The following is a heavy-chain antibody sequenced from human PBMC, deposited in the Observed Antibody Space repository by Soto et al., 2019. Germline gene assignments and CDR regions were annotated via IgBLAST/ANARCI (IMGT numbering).Heavy chain of an antibody. J-gene: IGHJ4*02. V-gene: IGHV3-30-3*01. CDR3: ARWKEVTVVVPAVDY. CDR2: ISYDGSNK. CDR1: GFTFSSYA. Sequence: PGGSLRLSCAASGFTFSSYAMHWVRQAPGKGLEWVAVISYDGSNKYYADSVKGRFTISRDNSKNTLYLQMNSLRAEDTAVYYCARWKEVTVVVPAVDYWGQGTLVTVSS. D-gene: IGHD2-2*01.